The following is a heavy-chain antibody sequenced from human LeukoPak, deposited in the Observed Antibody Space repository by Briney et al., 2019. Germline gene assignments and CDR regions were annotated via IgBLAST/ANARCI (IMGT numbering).Heavy chain of an antibody. Sequence: PGRSLRLSCTASGFTFGDYAMSWVRQAPGKGLEWVGFIRSKAYGGTTEYSASVKGRFTISRDDSKSIAYLKMNILTDEDTVVYYRTRGPRWFGEFLVPLGDYWGQGTLVTVSS. V-gene: IGHV3-49*04. CDR2: IRSKAYGGTT. J-gene: IGHJ4*02. CDR3: TRGPRWFGEFLVPLGDY. CDR1: GFTFGDYA. D-gene: IGHD3-10*01.